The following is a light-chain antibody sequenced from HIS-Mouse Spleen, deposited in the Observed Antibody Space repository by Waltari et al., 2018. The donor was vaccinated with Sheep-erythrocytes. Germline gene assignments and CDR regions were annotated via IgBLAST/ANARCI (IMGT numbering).Light chain of an antibody. CDR2: DGS. V-gene: IGLV2-11*01. CDR3: CSYAGSYNHV. CDR1: SSDVGGYNY. J-gene: IGLJ1*01. Sequence: QSALTQPRSVSGSPGQSVTISCTGTSSDVGGYNYVSWYQQHPGKAPKLMIYDGSKRPSGVPARFSGSKSGNTASLTISGLQAEDEADYYCCSYAGSYNHVFATGTKVTVL.